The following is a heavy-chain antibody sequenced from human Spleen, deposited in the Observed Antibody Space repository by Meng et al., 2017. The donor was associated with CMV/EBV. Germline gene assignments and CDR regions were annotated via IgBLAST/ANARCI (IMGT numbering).Heavy chain of an antibody. J-gene: IGHJ5*02. Sequence: VELGVCFVLAGGSRRLACAASGFHCSSYAMSWVSTAPGKGLEWVSAISGSRGSTYYADSVKGRFTISRDNSKNTLFLQMNSLRAEDTAVYYCTIGEPPPTWGQGTLVTVSS. V-gene: IGHV3-23*04. CDR2: ISGSRGST. CDR3: TIGEPPPT. CDR1: GFHCSSYA. D-gene: IGHD3-10*01.